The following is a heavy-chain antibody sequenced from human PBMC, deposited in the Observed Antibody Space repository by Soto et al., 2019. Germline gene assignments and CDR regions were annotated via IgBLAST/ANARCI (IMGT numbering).Heavy chain of an antibody. Sequence: QLQLQESGPGLVKPSETLSLTCTVSGGSISSSSYYWGWIRQPPGKGLEWIGSIYYSGSTYYNPSLKSRVTISVDTSKNQFSLKLSSVTAADTAVYYCARHSGDDYGDIGNWFDPWGQGTLVTVSS. CDR2: IYYSGST. J-gene: IGHJ5*02. CDR1: GGSISSSSYY. D-gene: IGHD4-17*01. V-gene: IGHV4-39*01. CDR3: ARHSGDDYGDIGNWFDP.